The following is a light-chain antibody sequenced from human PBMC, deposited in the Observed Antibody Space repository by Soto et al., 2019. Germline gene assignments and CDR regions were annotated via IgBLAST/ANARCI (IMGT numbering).Light chain of an antibody. V-gene: IGLV2-14*01. J-gene: IGLJ1*01. Sequence: QSALTQPASVSGSPGQSITISCTGTSGDVASYNYVSWYQQHPGKAPQVLIYDVSSRPSGISSRFSGSKSGNTASLTISGLQAEDEADYYCSSYSRSSTRYVFGTGTKVTVL. CDR2: DVS. CDR3: SSYSRSSTRYV. CDR1: SGDVASYNY.